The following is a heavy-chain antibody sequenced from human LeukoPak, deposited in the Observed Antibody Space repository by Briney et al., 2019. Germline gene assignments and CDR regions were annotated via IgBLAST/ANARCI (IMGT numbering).Heavy chain of an antibody. CDR2: IYYSGST. V-gene: IGHV4-59*12. CDR1: GGSISSYY. Sequence: PSETLSLTCTVSGGSISSYYWSWIRQPPGKGLEWIGYIYYSGSTNYNPSLKSRVTISVDTSKNQFSLKLSSVTAADTAVYYCASSMVRGVRDYYYYYMDVWGKGTTVTVSS. J-gene: IGHJ6*03. CDR3: ASSMVRGVRDYYYYYMDV. D-gene: IGHD3-10*01.